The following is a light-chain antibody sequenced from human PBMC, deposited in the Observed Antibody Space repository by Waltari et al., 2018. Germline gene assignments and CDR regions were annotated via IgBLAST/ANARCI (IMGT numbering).Light chain of an antibody. Sequence: QSALTQPASVSGSPGQSITISCTGTSSDVGGFNYVSWYQQHPGKAPKRLIYDVTNRPSGVSNRFSGSKSANTASLTISGLQAEDEADYYCSSYKGSSTLFGGGTKLTVL. CDR3: SSYKGSSTL. CDR2: DVT. V-gene: IGLV2-14*03. J-gene: IGLJ2*01. CDR1: SSDVGGFNY.